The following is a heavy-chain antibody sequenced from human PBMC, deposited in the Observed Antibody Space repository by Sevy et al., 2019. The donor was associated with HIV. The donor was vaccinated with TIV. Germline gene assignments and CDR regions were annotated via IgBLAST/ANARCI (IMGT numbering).Heavy chain of an antibody. CDR3: AGPSLTYSSGWSYYDH. Sequence: SETLSLTCTVSGASISSSGYYWGWIRQPPGKGLEGIASIRFSGSTYSNPPPRVRVTISADASKNQFSLKLNSVTAADTAVYYCAGPSLTYSSGWSYYDHWGQGTVVTVSS. CDR2: IRFSGST. J-gene: IGHJ4*02. D-gene: IGHD6-19*01. CDR1: GASISSSGYY. V-gene: IGHV4-39*01.